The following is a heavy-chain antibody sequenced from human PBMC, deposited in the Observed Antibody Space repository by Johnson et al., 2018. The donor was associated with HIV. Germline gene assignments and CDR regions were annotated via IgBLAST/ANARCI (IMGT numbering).Heavy chain of an antibody. J-gene: IGHJ3*02. Sequence: VQLVESGGGLVQPGGSLRLSCAASEFTFSGSAMSWVRQAPGKGLEWVSVISGSGGTTYCADSVKGRFTISRDNSKNTLYLQMNSLRAEDTAVYYCARNSGNGLVLRGDAFDMWGQGTMVTVSS. D-gene: IGHD2-8*01. CDR3: ARNSGNGLVLRGDAFDM. CDR2: ISGSGGTT. V-gene: IGHV3-23*04. CDR1: EFTFSGSA.